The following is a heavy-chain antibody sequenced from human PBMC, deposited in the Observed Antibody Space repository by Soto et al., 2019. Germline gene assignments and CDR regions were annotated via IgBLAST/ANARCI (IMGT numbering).Heavy chain of an antibody. D-gene: IGHD3-16*01. Sequence: VKVSCKASGGTFSSYAISWVRQAPGQGLEWMGGIIPIFGTANYAQKFQGRVTITADESTSTAYMELSSLRSEDTAVYYCAREKGAPFGNNWFDPWGQGTLVTVSS. J-gene: IGHJ5*02. CDR2: IIPIFGTA. CDR1: GGTFSSYA. V-gene: IGHV1-69*13. CDR3: AREKGAPFGNNWFDP.